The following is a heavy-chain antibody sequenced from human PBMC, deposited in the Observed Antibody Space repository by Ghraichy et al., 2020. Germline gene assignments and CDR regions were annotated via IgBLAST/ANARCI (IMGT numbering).Heavy chain of an antibody. Sequence: LSLTCAASGFTFRNYSANWVRQAPGTGLEWVSYISSSGDTTYYADSVKGRFTISRDNAKNSLYLQMNSLRDEDTAVYYCARAPFRDYYGSGSYFDYWGQGTMVTVSS. D-gene: IGHD3-10*01. CDR3: ARAPFRDYYGSGSYFDY. CDR2: ISSSGDTT. J-gene: IGHJ4*02. V-gene: IGHV3-48*02. CDR1: GFTFRNYS.